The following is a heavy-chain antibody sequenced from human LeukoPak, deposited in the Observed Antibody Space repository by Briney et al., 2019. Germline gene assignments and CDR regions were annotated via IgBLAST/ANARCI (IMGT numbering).Heavy chain of an antibody. Sequence: GGSLRLSCAASGFTISDHWMLWVRQAPGKGPVWVSRIDSDGSSTTYADSVKGRFTISRDNAKSTLYLQMNSLRAEDTAVYYCAKSPGISAAVRFDPWGQGTLVTVSS. CDR3: AKSPGISAAVRFDP. V-gene: IGHV3-74*01. CDR2: IDSDGSST. J-gene: IGHJ5*02. D-gene: IGHD6-13*01. CDR1: GFTISDHW.